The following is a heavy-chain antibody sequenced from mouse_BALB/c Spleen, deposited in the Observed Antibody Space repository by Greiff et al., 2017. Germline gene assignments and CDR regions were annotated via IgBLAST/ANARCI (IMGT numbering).Heavy chain of an antibody. CDR1: GYSITSGYY. V-gene: IGHV3-6*02. D-gene: IGHD2-14*01. J-gene: IGHJ3*01. CDR2: ISYDGSN. CDR3: ARAGRYDAGAWFAY. Sequence: EVQLQESGPGLVKPSQSLSLTCSVTGYSITSGYYWNWLRQFPGNKLEWMGYISYDGSNNYNPSLKNRISITRDTSKNQFFLKLNSVTTEDTATYYCARAGRYDAGAWFAYWGQGTLVTVSA.